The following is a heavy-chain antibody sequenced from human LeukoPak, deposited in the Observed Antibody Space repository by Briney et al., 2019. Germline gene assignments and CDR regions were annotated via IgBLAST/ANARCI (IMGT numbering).Heavy chain of an antibody. J-gene: IGHJ4*02. CDR3: CTSPSFGSSWYQFNY. CDR1: GFTFSSYG. V-gene: IGHV3-30*02. Sequence: GGSLRLSCAASGFTFSSYGMHWVRQAPGKGLEWVAFIRYDGSNEYYADSVKGRFTISGDNSKNTLYLQMNSLRAEDTAVYYCCTSPSFGSSWYQFNYWGQGALVTVSS. D-gene: IGHD6-13*01. CDR2: IRYDGSNE.